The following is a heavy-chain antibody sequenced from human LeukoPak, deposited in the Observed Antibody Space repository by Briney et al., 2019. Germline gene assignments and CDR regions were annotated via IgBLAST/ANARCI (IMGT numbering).Heavy chain of an antibody. V-gene: IGHV1-18*01. J-gene: IGHJ4*02. CDR3: AKDRLNSGYHHQENDY. Sequence: GASVKVSCKASGYTFTSYGISWVRQAPGQGLEWMGWISAYNGNTNYAQKLQGRVTMTTDTSTSTAYMELRSLRAEDTAVYYCAKDRLNSGYHHQENDYWGQGTLVTVSS. D-gene: IGHD5-12*01. CDR1: GYTFTSYG. CDR2: ISAYNGNT.